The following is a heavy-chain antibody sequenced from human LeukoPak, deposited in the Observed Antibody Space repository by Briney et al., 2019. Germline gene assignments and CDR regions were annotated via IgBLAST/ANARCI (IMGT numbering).Heavy chain of an antibody. Sequence: SETLSLTCTVSGGSISSYYWSWIRQPPGKGLEWIGHIYHSGSTNYNPSLKSRVTISVDTSKNQSSLKLSSVTAADTAVYYCAREGMYDDILTGWDAFDIWGQGTMVTVSS. D-gene: IGHD3-9*01. V-gene: IGHV4-59*01. CDR2: IYHSGST. CDR3: AREGMYDDILTGWDAFDI. J-gene: IGHJ3*02. CDR1: GGSISSYY.